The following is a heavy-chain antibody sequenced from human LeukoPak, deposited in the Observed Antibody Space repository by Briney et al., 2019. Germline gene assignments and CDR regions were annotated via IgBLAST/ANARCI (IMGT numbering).Heavy chain of an antibody. CDR3: ASMVGDYQGADAFDI. D-gene: IGHD4-17*01. CDR2: IYYSGST. CDR1: GGFISSYY. J-gene: IGHJ3*02. Sequence: SETLSLPCTVSGGFISSYYWIWIRQPPGKGLEWIGYIYYSGSTNYNPSLKSRVTISVDTSKNPLSLKLRSVTAAGTAVCYCASMVGDYQGADAFDIWGQGTMVTVSS. V-gene: IGHV4-59*01.